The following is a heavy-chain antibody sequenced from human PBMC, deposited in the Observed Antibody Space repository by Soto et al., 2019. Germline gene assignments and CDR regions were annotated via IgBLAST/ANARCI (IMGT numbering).Heavy chain of an antibody. CDR3: AGLRLGHWYFDL. Sequence: SETLSLTCTVSGGSISSGGYYWSWIRQHPGKGLEWIGYIYYSGSTYYNPSLKSRVTISVDTSKNQFSLKLSSVTAADTAVYYCAGLRLGHWYFDLWGRGTLVTVSS. CDR2: IYYSGST. J-gene: IGHJ2*01. D-gene: IGHD5-18*01. V-gene: IGHV4-31*03. CDR1: GGSISSGGYY.